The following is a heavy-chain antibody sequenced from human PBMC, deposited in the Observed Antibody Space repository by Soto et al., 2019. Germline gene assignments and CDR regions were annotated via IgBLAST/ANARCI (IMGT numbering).Heavy chain of an antibody. CDR2: ISAYNGNT. J-gene: IGHJ3*01. V-gene: IGHV1-18*01. CDR3: VRGIVVVPAAIMHAFDD. D-gene: IGHD2-2*02. Sequence: ASVKVSCKASGYTFTSYGISWVRQAPGQGLEWMGWISAYNGNTNYAQKLQGRVTMTTDTSTSTAYMELRSLRSDDTAVYYCVRGIVVVPAAIMHAFDDWGQGTMVTVS. CDR1: GYTFTSYG.